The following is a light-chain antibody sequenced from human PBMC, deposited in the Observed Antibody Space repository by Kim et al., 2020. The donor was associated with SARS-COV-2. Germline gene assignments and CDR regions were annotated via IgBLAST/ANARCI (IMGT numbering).Light chain of an antibody. CDR3: QSYDRTNVV. CDR2: EDN. CDR1: GGGIARNY. V-gene: IGLV6-57*03. J-gene: IGLJ3*02. Sequence: GKTVTIPRTRSGGGIARNYVQWYQQRPGSAPTIVIYEDNERPSGVPDRFSGSIDSSADSASLTISGLKTEDEADYYCQSYDRTNVVFGGGTKVTVL.